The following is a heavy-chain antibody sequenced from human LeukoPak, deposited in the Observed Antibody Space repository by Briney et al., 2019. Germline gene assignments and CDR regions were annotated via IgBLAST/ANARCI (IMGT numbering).Heavy chain of an antibody. CDR3: ARDSGYGDYVGNP. D-gene: IGHD4-17*01. CDR1: GYTFSGYY. Sequence: ASVKVSCKTSGYTFSGYYLHWVRQAPGQGLEWMGWISTYNGNTNYAQKYQDRVTVTTDTSTSTAYMELRSLRSDDTAVYYCARDSGYGDYVGNPWGQGTLVTVSS. V-gene: IGHV1-18*04. J-gene: IGHJ5*02. CDR2: ISTYNGNT.